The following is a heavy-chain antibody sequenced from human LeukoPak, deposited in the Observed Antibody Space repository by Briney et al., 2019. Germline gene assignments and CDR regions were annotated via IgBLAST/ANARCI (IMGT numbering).Heavy chain of an antibody. D-gene: IGHD6-6*01. CDR3: ARDPRYGSSHPTLFDY. V-gene: IGHV3-21*01. CDR1: GFTFSSYS. J-gene: IGHJ4*02. Sequence: GGSLRLSCAASGFTFSSYSMNWVRQAPGKGLEWVSSISSSSSYIYYADSVKGRFTISRDNAKNSLYLQMNSLRAEDTAVYYCARDPRYGSSHPTLFDYWGQGTLVTVSS. CDR2: ISSSSSYI.